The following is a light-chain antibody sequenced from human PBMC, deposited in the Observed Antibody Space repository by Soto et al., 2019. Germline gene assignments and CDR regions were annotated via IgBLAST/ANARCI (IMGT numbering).Light chain of an antibody. CDR1: QDINNY. V-gene: IGKV1-27*01. CDR2: AAS. J-gene: IGKJ4*01. CDR3: QKYNSPAHT. Sequence: DIQMTQSPSSLSASVGDRVTITCRASQDINNYLAWYQHKPGKVPKLLIYAASTLQSGVPSRFSGSGSGTDFTLTISSLQPEDVATYYCQKYNSPAHTFGGGTKVEIK.